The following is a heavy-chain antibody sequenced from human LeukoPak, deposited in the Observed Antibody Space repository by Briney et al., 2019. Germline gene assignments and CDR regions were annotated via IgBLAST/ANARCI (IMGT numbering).Heavy chain of an antibody. Sequence: GGSLRLSCAASGFTFSSYGMHWVRQAPGKGLEWVALIWYDGSNKYYADSVKGRFTISRDNSKNTLYLQMNSLRAEDTAVYYCARDEAAVPGGDSWGQGTLVTVSS. CDR3: ARDEAAVPGGDS. CDR2: IWYDGSNK. CDR1: GFTFSSYG. V-gene: IGHV3-33*01. J-gene: IGHJ4*02. D-gene: IGHD6-25*01.